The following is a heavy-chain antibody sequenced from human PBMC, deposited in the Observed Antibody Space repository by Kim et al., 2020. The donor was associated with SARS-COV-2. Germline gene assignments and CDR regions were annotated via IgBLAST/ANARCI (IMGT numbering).Heavy chain of an antibody. CDR2: IYYSGST. D-gene: IGHD3-22*01. Sequence: LSLTCTVSGGSISSGGYYWSWIRQHPGKGLEWIGYIYYSGSTYYNPSLKSRVTISVDTSKNQFSLKLSSVTAADTAVYYCARARGGTMIVVVIGAFDIWGQGTMVTVSS. CDR1: GGSISSGGYY. CDR3: ARARGGTMIVVVIGAFDI. V-gene: IGHV4-31*03. J-gene: IGHJ3*02.